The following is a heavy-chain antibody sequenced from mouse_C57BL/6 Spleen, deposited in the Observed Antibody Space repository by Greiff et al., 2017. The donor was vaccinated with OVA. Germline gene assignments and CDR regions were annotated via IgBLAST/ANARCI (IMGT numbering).Heavy chain of an antibody. J-gene: IGHJ2*01. Sequence: QVQLQQPGAELVKPGASVKMSCKASGYTFTSYWITWVKQRPGQGLEWIGDIYPGSGSTNYNEKFKSKATLTADKSSSTAYMQLSSLTSEDSAVYFCAREGGGYDYFDYWGQGTTLTVSS. CDR2: IYPGSGST. CDR3: AREGGGYDYFDY. V-gene: IGHV1-55*01. D-gene: IGHD2-2*01. CDR1: GYTFTSYW.